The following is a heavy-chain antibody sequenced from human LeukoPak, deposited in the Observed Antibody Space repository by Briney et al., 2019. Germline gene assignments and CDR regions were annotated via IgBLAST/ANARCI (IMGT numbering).Heavy chain of an antibody. CDR1: GDSVSSGSYY. Sequence: SETLSLTCTVSGDSVSSGSYYWSWLRQPPGKGLEWIGYIYHSGSTNYNPSLKSRVTISVDTSKNQFSLKLTSVTAADTAVYYCARENYYGMEVWGQGTTVIVSS. J-gene: IGHJ6*02. CDR3: ARENYYGMEV. V-gene: IGHV4-61*01. CDR2: IYHSGST.